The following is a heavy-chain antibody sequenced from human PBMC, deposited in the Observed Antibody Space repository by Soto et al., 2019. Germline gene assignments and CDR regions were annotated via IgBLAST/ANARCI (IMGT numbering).Heavy chain of an antibody. CDR1: GYTFTSYD. V-gene: IGHV1-8*01. Sequence: ASVKVSCKASGYTFTSYDINWVRQATGQGLEWMGWMNPNRGNTGYAQKFQGRVTMTRNTSISTAYMELSSLRSEDTAVYYCARDPSYYYDSSGYPASGSDYWGQGTLVTVSS. D-gene: IGHD3-22*01. J-gene: IGHJ4*02. CDR3: ARDPSYYYDSSGYPASGSDY. CDR2: MNPNRGNT.